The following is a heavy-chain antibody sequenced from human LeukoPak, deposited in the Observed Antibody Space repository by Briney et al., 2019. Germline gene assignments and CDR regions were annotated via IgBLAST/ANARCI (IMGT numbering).Heavy chain of an antibody. Sequence: GGSLRLSCAASGFTFSSYWMHWVRQAPGKGLMWVSRINSDGSTTNYADSVKGRFTISRDNSKNTLYLQMNSLRAEDTAVYYCAKIAGGRFSSSDYWGQGTLVTVSS. J-gene: IGHJ4*02. CDR3: AKIAGGRFSSSDY. CDR1: GFTFSSYW. CDR2: INSDGSTT. V-gene: IGHV3-74*01. D-gene: IGHD6-6*01.